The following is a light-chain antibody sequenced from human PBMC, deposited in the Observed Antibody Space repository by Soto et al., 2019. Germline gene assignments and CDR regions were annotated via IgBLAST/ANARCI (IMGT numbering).Light chain of an antibody. CDR2: KAS. V-gene: IGKV1-5*03. Sequence: DIQMTQSPSTLSGSVGDRVTITCRASQTISSWLAWYQQKPGKAPKLLIYKASTLKSGVPSRFSGSGSGTEFTLTSSSLQPDDFATDYCQHYNIYSEAFGQGTKVELK. CDR3: QHYNIYSEA. J-gene: IGKJ1*01. CDR1: QTISSW.